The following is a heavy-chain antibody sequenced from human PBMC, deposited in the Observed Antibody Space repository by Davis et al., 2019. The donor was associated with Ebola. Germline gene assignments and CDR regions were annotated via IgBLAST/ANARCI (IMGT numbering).Heavy chain of an antibody. CDR1: GFTVSSNY. J-gene: IGHJ6*02. D-gene: IGHD1-26*01. V-gene: IGHV3-53*01. Sequence: GESLKISCAASGFTVSSNYMSWVRQAPGKGLEWVSVIYSGGSTYYADSVKGRFTVSRDNSKNTLYLQMNSLRAEDTAVYYCARYSGSYYNYGMDVWGQGTTVTVSS. CDR3: ARYSGSYYNYGMDV. CDR2: IYSGGST.